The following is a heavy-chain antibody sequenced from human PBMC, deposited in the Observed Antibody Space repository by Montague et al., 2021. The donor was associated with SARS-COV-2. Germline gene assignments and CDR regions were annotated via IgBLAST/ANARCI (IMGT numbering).Heavy chain of an antibody. CDR1: GGSISPYY. V-gene: IGHV4-59*12. CDR3: ARWGEYYDYPYCYYALDV. J-gene: IGHJ6*02. D-gene: IGHD3-3*01. Sequence: SETLSLTCTVSGGSISPYYWSWIRQSPGKGLECIGYTSYSGSTDYNPSLKSRVTISIDTSKNQFSVKLSSVTAADTAVYYCARWGEYYDYPYCYYALDVWGQGTTVTVSS. CDR2: TSYSGST.